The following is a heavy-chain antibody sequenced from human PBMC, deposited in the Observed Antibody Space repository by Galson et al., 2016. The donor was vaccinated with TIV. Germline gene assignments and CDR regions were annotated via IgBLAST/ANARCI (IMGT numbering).Heavy chain of an antibody. J-gene: IGHJ4*02. Sequence: SLRLSCAASGFTFSTYGMNWVRQAPGKGLEWVSYISSGSRVIFYADSVKGRFTISRDNSKPTFFLQMTRLRAEDTAVYYCARVRGYCGGDCTNGYFNYWGQGTLVAVSS. V-gene: IGHV3-48*04. CDR1: GFTFSTYG. D-gene: IGHD2-21*02. CDR2: ISSGSRVI. CDR3: ARVRGYCGGDCTNGYFNY.